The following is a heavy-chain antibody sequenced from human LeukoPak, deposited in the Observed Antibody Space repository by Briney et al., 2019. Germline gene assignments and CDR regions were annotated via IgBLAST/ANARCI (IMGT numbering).Heavy chain of an antibody. V-gene: IGHV3-21*01. Sequence: GRSLRLSCAASGFTFSSYGMHWVRQAPGKGLEWVSSISSSSSYIYYADSVKGRFTISRDNSKNTLYLQMNSLRAEDTAVYYCARGPSGYHNTGGQGTLVTVSS. CDR3: ARGPSGYHNT. CDR1: GFTFSSYG. CDR2: ISSSSSYI. J-gene: IGHJ4*02. D-gene: IGHD5-12*01.